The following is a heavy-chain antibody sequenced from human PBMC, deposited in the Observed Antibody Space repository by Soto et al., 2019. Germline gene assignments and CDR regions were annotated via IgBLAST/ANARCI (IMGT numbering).Heavy chain of an antibody. CDR2: INPNSGGT. CDR3: ARDEGYYYDSSGPYYYGMDV. Sequence: GASVKVSCKASGYTFTGYYMHWVRQAPGQGLEWMGWINPNSGGTNYAQEFQGWVTMTRDTSISTAYMELSRLRSDDTAVYYCARDEGYYYDSSGPYYYGMDVWGQGTTVTVSS. CDR1: GYTFTGYY. D-gene: IGHD3-22*01. J-gene: IGHJ6*02. V-gene: IGHV1-2*04.